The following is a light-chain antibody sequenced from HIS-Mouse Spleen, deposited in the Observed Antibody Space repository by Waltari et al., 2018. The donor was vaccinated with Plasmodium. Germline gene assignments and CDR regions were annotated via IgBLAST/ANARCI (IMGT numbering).Light chain of an antibody. CDR1: SSTIGTNN. CDR3: GTWDSSLSAGV. Sequence: QSVLTQPPSVSAAPGQQVTLSRSGRSSTIGTNNISWYQQLPGTAPKLLIYDNNKRPSGIPDRFSGSRSGTSATLGITGLQTGDEADYYCGTWDSSLSAGVLGGGTKLTVL. CDR2: DNN. J-gene: IGLJ3*02. V-gene: IGLV1-51*01.